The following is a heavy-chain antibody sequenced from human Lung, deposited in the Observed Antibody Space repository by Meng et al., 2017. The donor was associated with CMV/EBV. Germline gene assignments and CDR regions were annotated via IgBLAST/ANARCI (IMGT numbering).Heavy chain of an antibody. V-gene: IGHV4-34*01. J-gene: IGHJ6*02. Sequence: LXCAVYGGSFSGYYWSWIRQPPGKGLEWIGEINHSGSTNYNPSLKSRVTISVDTSKNQFSLKLSSVTAADTAVYYCARTTYDFWSGIYYYYYYGMDVWXQGPTVTVSS. CDR2: INHSGST. CDR1: GGSFSGYY. D-gene: IGHD3-3*01. CDR3: ARTTYDFWSGIYYYYYYGMDV.